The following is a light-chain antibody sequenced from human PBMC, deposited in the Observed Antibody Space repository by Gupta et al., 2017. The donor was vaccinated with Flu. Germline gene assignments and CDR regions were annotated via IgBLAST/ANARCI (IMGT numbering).Light chain of an antibody. CDR2: GAS. CDR1: QSVSSSY. V-gene: IGKV3-20*01. CDR3: QQYGSSPTWT. J-gene: IGKJ1*01. Sequence: EIVLTQSPGTLSLSPGERATLSCRASQSVSSSYLAWYQQKPGQAPRLLIYGASSRATGIPDRLSGSGSGTDFTLTISRLETKDFAVYYCQQYGSSPTWTFGQGTKVEIK.